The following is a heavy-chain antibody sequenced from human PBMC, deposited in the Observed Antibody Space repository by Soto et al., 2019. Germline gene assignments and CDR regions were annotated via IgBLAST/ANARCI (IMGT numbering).Heavy chain of an antibody. D-gene: IGHD3-3*01. J-gene: IGHJ6*02. CDR2: ISAYNGNT. V-gene: IGHV1-18*04. CDR1: GYTFTSYG. CDR3: ARRPRVTIFRLTEWGMDV. Sequence: ASVKVSCKASGYTFTSYGISWVRQAPGQGLEWMGWISAYNGNTNYAQKLQGRVTMTTDTSTSTAYMELRSLRSDDTAVCYCARRPRVTIFRLTEWGMDVWGQGTTVTVSS.